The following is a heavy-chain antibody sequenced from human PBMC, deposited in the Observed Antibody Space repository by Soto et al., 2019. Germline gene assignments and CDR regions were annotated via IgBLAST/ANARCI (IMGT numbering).Heavy chain of an antibody. CDR1: GYTFTGYY. CDR3: ALSGYVFYYYGMDV. D-gene: IGHD5-12*01. Sequence: GASVKVSCKASGYTFTGYYMHWVRQAPGQGLEWMGWINPNSGGTNYAQKFQGRVTMTRDTSISTAYMELSRLRSDDTAVYYCALSGYVFYYYGMDVWGQGSTVTVSS. J-gene: IGHJ6*02. V-gene: IGHV1-2*02. CDR2: INPNSGGT.